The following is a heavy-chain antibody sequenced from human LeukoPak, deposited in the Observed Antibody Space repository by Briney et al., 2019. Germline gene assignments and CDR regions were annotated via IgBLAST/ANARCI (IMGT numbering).Heavy chain of an antibody. V-gene: IGHV3-11*01. D-gene: IGHD3-9*01. J-gene: IGHJ4*02. CDR2: ISSSGSTI. Sequence: GGSLRLSCAASGFTFSDYYMSWLRQAPGKGLEWVSYISSSGSTIYYADSVKGRFTISRDNAKNSLYLQMNSLRAEDTAVYYCARGPLRYFDWLSSGYFDYWGQGTLVTVSS. CDR3: ARGPLRYFDWLSSGYFDY. CDR1: GFTFSDYY.